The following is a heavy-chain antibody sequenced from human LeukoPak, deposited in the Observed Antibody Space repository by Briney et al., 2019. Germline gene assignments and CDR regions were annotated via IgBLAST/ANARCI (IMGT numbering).Heavy chain of an antibody. CDR3: ARHKGDSHRVFDY. D-gene: IGHD2-21*02. J-gene: IGHJ4*02. CDR1: GFTFSSYA. Sequence: PGRSLRLSCAASGFTFSSYAMHWVRQAPGKGLEWVAVISYDGSNKYYADSVKGRFTISRDNSKNTLYLQMNSLRAEDTAVYYCARHKGDSHRVFDYWGQGTLVTVSS. CDR2: ISYDGSNK. V-gene: IGHV3-30*04.